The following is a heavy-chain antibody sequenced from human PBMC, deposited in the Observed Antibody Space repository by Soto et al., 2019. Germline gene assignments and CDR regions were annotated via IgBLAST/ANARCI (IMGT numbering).Heavy chain of an antibody. V-gene: IGHV3-74*01. D-gene: IGHD3-10*01. CDR2: INSDGSST. Sequence: GGSLRLSCAASGFTFSSYWMHWVRQAPGKGLVWVSRINSDGSSTSYADSVKGRFTISRDNAKNTLYLQMNSLRAEDTAVYYCARGSWFGEFYYGMDVWGQGTTVTVSS. CDR3: ARGSWFGEFYYGMDV. CDR1: GFTFSSYW. J-gene: IGHJ6*02.